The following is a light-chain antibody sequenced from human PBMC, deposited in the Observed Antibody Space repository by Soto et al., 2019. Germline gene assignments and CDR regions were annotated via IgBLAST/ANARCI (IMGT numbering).Light chain of an antibody. J-gene: IGLJ3*02. CDR2: TSN. CDR3: CSHSSSITWM. CDR1: NSNIGSNK. Sequence: QAVVTQPPSASGTPGQTVTISCSGSNSNIGSNKVNWYQQLPGTAPKLLIHTSNQRPSGVPDRFSGSKSGTSASLAISGLQSEDEADYYCCSHSSSITWMFGGGTQLTVL. V-gene: IGLV1-44*01.